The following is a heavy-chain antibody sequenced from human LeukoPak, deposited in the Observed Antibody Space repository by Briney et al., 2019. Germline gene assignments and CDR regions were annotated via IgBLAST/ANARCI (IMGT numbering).Heavy chain of an antibody. D-gene: IGHD1-26*01. CDR2: ISSTGSDI. CDR1: GFIFSNYE. Sequence: GGSLRLSCAGSGFIFSNYEMNWVRQAPGKGLEWVSYISSTGSDIYYADSVKGRFTITRANAENSLYLQMNSLRAEDTAVYYCARDLPTGTYRAYFDNWGQGTLVTVSS. CDR3: ARDLPTGTYRAYFDN. J-gene: IGHJ4*02. V-gene: IGHV3-48*03.